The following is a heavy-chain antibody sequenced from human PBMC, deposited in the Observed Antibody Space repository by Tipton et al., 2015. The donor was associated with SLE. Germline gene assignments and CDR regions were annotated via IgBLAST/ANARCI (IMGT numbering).Heavy chain of an antibody. CDR2: IRSEANSYAK. V-gene: IGHV3-73*01. D-gene: IGHD1-7*01. CDR3: TSHRGSDNCNYEALNI. CDR1: GFTFSGSA. J-gene: IGHJ3*02. Sequence: GSLRLSCAASGFTFSGSAMHWVRQACGKGLEWVGRIRSEANSYAKEYAASGKVRFTITRDDSKNTAYLQMNSLKTEDTAVYDGTSHRGSDNCNYEALNICGQGTMVTVS.